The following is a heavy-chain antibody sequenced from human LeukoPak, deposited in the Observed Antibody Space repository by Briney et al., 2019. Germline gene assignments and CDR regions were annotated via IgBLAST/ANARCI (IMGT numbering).Heavy chain of an antibody. V-gene: IGHV3-30*02. J-gene: IGHJ3*01. D-gene: IGHD6-13*01. Sequence: GGSLRLSCAASGFIFRSYGIHWVRQAPGKGLEWVAFIRDDGSTKYYADSVKGRFTISRDNSKNTLYLQMNSLRVDDTAIYYCAKVGSNSWGIFDVWGQGTMVTVSS. CDR2: IRDDGSTK. CDR1: GFIFRSYG. CDR3: AKVGSNSWGIFDV.